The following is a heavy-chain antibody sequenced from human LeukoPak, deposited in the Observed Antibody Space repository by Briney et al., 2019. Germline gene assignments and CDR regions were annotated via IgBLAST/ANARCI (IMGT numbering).Heavy chain of an antibody. CDR2: ITNSSSII. CDR3: ARVGLWHYPVDS. D-gene: IGHD1-7*01. J-gene: IGHJ4*02. V-gene: IGHV3-48*01. CDR1: GFTFSSYA. Sequence: GSLRLSCAVSGFTFSSYAMNWVRQAPGKGLEWVSYITNSSSIIYYGDSVKGRFTVSRDNAKNSLYLQMNSLRAEDTAVYYCARVGLWHYPVDSWGQGTLVTVSS.